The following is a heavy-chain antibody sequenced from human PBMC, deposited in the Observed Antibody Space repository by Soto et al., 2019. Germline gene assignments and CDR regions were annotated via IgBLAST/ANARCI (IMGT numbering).Heavy chain of an antibody. Sequence: GASVKVSCKASGGTFNSYAISWVRQAPGQGLEWMGGIIPILGIANYAQKFQGRVTITADKSTSTAYMELSSLRSEDTAVYYCATLPYYYDSSGYYYGPGNWGQGTLVTVSS. CDR1: GGTFNSYA. V-gene: IGHV1-69*10. CDR2: IIPILGIA. CDR3: ATLPYYYDSSGYYYGPGN. D-gene: IGHD3-22*01. J-gene: IGHJ4*02.